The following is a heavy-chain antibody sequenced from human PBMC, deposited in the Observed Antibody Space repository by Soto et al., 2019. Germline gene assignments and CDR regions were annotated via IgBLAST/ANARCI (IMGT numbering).Heavy chain of an antibody. V-gene: IGHV1-46*01. CDR3: ARDTVATEEYYYYYGMDV. D-gene: IGHD5-12*01. J-gene: IGHJ6*02. Sequence: ASVKVSCKASGYTFTSYYMHWVRQAPGQGLEWMGIINPSGGSTSYAQKFQGRVNMTRDTSTSTVYMELSSLRSEDTAVYYCARDTVATEEYYYYYGMDVWGQGTTVTVSS. CDR2: INPSGGST. CDR1: GYTFTSYY.